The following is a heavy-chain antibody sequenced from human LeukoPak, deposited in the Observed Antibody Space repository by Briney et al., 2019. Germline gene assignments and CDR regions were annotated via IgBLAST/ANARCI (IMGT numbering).Heavy chain of an antibody. J-gene: IGHJ6*02. Sequence: ASVKVSCKASGGTFSSYAISWVRQAPGQGLEWMGRIIPILGIANYAQKFQGRVTITADKSTSTAYMELSSLRSEDTAVYYCAREGTRGYSYGDYYYYGMDVWGQGTTVTVSS. CDR1: GGTFSSYA. CDR3: AREGTRGYSYGDYYYYGMDV. CDR2: IIPILGIA. D-gene: IGHD5-18*01. V-gene: IGHV1-69*04.